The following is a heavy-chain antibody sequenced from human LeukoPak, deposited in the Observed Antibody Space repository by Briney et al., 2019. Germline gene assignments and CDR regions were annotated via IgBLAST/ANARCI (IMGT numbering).Heavy chain of an antibody. CDR3: ARFCSSTSCGAFDI. V-gene: IGHV5-51*01. D-gene: IGHD2-2*01. J-gene: IGHJ3*02. CDR2: IYPGDSDT. Sequence: KVSCKASGYTFTSYGIGWVRQMPGKGLEWMGIIYPGDSDTRYSPSFQGQVTISADKSISTAYLQWSSLKASDTAMYYCARFCSSTSCGAFDIWGQGTMVTVSS. CDR1: GYTFTSYG.